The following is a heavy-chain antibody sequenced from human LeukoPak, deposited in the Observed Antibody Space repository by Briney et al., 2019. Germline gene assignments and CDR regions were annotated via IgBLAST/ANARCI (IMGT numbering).Heavy chain of an antibody. D-gene: IGHD3-22*01. Sequence: GGSLRLSCAASGFTFSTYTMNWVRQAPGKGLQWVSYISSSGSTIYYADSVKGRFTISRDNAKDSLYLQMNSLRAEDTAVYYCANAYYYDSSGYYFAYWGQGTLVTVSS. V-gene: IGHV3-48*01. CDR1: GFTFSTYT. CDR3: ANAYYYDSSGYYFAY. CDR2: ISSSGSTI. J-gene: IGHJ4*02.